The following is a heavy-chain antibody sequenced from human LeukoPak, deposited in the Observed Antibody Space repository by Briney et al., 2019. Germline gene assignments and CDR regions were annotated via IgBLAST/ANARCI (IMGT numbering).Heavy chain of an antibody. D-gene: IGHD1-26*01. V-gene: IGHV4-4*07. CDR2: IYTSGST. CDR1: GGSINSYF. Sequence: SETLSLTCTVSGGSINSYFWSWIRQPAGRGLQWIGRIYTSGSTNYNPSLKGRVTMSVDTSRNQFSLKLNSVTAADTAFYYCARLSGTYHEPTFDYWGQGTLVIVSS. CDR3: ARLSGTYHEPTFDY. J-gene: IGHJ4*02.